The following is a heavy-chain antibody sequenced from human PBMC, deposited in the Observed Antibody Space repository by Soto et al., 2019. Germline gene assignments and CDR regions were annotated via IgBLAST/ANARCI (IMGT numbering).Heavy chain of an antibody. CDR3: AHTPPAYYYGSGPTFDY. Sequence: GSGPTLVNPTQTLTLTCTFSGFSLSTSGVGVGWIRQPPGKALEWLALIYWNDDKRYSPSLKSRLTITKDTSKNQVVLTMTNMDPVDTATYYCAHTPPAYYYGSGPTFDYWGQGTLVTVSS. D-gene: IGHD3-10*01. V-gene: IGHV2-5*01. J-gene: IGHJ4*02. CDR2: IYWNDDK. CDR1: GFSLSTSGVG.